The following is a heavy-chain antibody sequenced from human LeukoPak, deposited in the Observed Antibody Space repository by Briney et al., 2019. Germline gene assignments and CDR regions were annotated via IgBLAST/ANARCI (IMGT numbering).Heavy chain of an antibody. CDR1: GDSIRSYY. V-gene: IGHV4-59*08. Sequence: PSETLSLTCTVSGDSIRSYYWNWIRRPPGKGLEWIGYIYYAGSTSYNPSLKSRVTISLDTSKSQFSLRLTSVTAADTAVYYCASHGSSGHDPLTWGQGTLVTVSS. CDR2: IYYAGST. CDR3: ASHGSSGHDPLT. J-gene: IGHJ4*01. D-gene: IGHD5-12*01.